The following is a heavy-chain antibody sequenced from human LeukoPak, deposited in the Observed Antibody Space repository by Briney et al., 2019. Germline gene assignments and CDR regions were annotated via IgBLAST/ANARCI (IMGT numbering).Heavy chain of an antibody. CDR2: INI. V-gene: IGHV3-21*01. CDR3: ARVGGSYWGWFDP. J-gene: IGHJ5*02. Sequence: GGSLRLSCAASGFTFSSYSMNWVRQAPGKGLEWVSSINIYYADSLKGRFTISRDNAKNSLYLQMNSLRAEDTAVYYCARVGGSYWGWFDPWGQGTLVTVSS. CDR1: GFTFSSYS. D-gene: IGHD1-26*01.